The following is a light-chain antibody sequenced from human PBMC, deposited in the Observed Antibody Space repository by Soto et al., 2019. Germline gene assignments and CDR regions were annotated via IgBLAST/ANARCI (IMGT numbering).Light chain of an antibody. CDR2: EVS. Sequence: QSVLTQPHSASGSPGQSVTISCTGTSSDFGGYNYVSWYQQHPGKAPKLMISEVSKRPSGVPDRFSGSKSGNTASLTVSGLQAEDEADYYCSSFAGNNNLVFGGGTKLTVL. J-gene: IGLJ2*01. CDR1: SSDFGGYNY. V-gene: IGLV2-8*01. CDR3: SSFAGNNNLV.